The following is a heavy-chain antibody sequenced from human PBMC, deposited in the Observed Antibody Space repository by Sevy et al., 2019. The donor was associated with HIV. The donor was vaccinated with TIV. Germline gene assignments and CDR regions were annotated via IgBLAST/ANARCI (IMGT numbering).Heavy chain of an antibody. V-gene: IGHV3-30*02. J-gene: IGHJ4*02. CDR3: VKEGGGEGGDH. Sequence: GGSLRLSCAASGFSFSSYGMHWVHQAPGKGLEWMSYIQYDGSNKDYADSVKGRFTISRDNSKNTLYLQMNSLRVGDTAVFYCVKEGGGEGGDHWGQGTLVTVSS. CDR1: GFSFSSYG. D-gene: IGHD2-21*01. CDR2: IQYDGSNK.